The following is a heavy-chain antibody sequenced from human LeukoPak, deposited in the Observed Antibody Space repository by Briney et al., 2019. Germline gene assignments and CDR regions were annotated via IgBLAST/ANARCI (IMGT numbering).Heavy chain of an antibody. V-gene: IGHV4-31*01. J-gene: IGHJ4*02. CDR1: GGSISSGGYY. CDR2: IYYSGST. D-gene: IGHD3-3*01. Sequence: SETLSLTCTVSGGSISSGGYYWSWIRQHPGKGLEWIGYIYYSGSTYYNPSHKSLVTISVDTSKNQFSLKLSSVTAADTAVYYCARGPFGDGAVTFDYWGQGTLVTVSS. CDR3: ARGPFGDGAVTFDY.